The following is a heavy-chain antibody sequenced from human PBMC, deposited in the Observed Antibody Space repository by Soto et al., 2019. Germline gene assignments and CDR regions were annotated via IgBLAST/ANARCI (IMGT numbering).Heavy chain of an antibody. D-gene: IGHD2-15*01. J-gene: IGHJ4*02. CDR2: INTSGDT. Sequence: QVQLVQSGAEVKKPGASVKISCKASGDTFTSYYMHWVRQAPGQGLEWMGIINTSGDTSYAQKFQGRVTMTRDTSTSTVYMELSILRSEDTAVYYCARVYCSGGGCYGIDYWGQGTLVTVSS. CDR3: ARVYCSGGGCYGIDY. CDR1: GDTFTSYY. V-gene: IGHV1-46*01.